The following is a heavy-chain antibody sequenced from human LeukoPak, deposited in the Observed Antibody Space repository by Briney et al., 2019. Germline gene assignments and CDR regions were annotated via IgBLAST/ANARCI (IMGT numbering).Heavy chain of an antibody. CDR1: GYTFTSYA. CDR2: INAGNGNT. CDR3: ARDGFLEWLLFDY. J-gene: IGHJ4*02. V-gene: IGHV1-3*01. D-gene: IGHD3-3*01. Sequence: ASVKVSCKASGYTFTSYAMHWVRQAPGQRLEWMGWINAGNGNTKYSQKFQGRVTITRNTSASTAYMELSSLRSEDTAVYYCARDGFLEWLLFDYWGQGTLVTVSS.